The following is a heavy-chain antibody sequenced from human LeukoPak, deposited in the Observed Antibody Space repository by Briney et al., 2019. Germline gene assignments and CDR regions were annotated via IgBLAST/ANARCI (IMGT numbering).Heavy chain of an antibody. Sequence: GGSLRLSCAASGFTFISHVMSWVRQAPGKGLEWVSAIGATGAGTYYADSVKGRFTISRDNSKNTLYLQMNSLRAEDTAVYYCANRVGYSYGAWGQGTLVTVSS. V-gene: IGHV3-23*01. J-gene: IGHJ5*02. CDR1: GFTFISHV. CDR2: IGATGAGT. CDR3: ANRVGYSYGA. D-gene: IGHD5-18*01.